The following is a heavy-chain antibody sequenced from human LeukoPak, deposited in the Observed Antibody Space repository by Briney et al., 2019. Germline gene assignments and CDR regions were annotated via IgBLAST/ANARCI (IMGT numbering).Heavy chain of an antibody. CDR2: IIPIFGTA. D-gene: IGHD6-13*01. CDR3: ARLPEVGYSSSWGIDY. CDR1: GGTFSSYA. V-gene: IGHV1-69*01. Sequence: SVKVSCKASGGTFSSYAISWVRRAPGQGLEWMGGIIPIFGTANYAQKFQGRVTITADESTSTAYMELSSLRSEDTAVYYCARLPEVGYSSSWGIDYWGQGTLVTVSS. J-gene: IGHJ4*02.